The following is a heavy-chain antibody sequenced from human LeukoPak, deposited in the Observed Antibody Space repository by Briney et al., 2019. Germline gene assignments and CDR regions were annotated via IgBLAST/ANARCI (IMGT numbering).Heavy chain of an antibody. J-gene: IGHJ4*02. CDR2: INPNSGGT. V-gene: IGHV1-2*02. CDR1: GYTFTGYY. Sequence: ASVKVSCKASGYTFTGYYMHWVRQAPGQGLEWMGWINPNSGGTNYAQKFQGRVTMTRDASISTAYMELSRLRSDDTAVYYCARGVGASDYFDYWGQGTLVTVSS. CDR3: ARGVGASDYFDY. D-gene: IGHD1-26*01.